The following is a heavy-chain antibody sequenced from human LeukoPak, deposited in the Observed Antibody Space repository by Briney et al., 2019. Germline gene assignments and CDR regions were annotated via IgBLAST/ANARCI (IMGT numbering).Heavy chain of an antibody. D-gene: IGHD3-22*01. CDR3: ARGGYYDSSGYYGD. CDR2: IIPIFGTA. CDR1: GGTFSSYA. Sequence: VASVKVSCKASGGTFSSYAISWVRQAPGQGLEWMGGIIPIFGTANYAQKFQGRVTITTDESTSTAYMELSSLRSEDTAVYYCARGGYYDSSGYYGDWGQGTLVTVSS. J-gene: IGHJ4*02. V-gene: IGHV1-69*05.